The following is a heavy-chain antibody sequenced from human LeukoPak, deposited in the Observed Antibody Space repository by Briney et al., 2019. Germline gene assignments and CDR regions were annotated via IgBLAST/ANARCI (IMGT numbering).Heavy chain of an antibody. CDR3: ARALTRYSYGYGC. J-gene: IGHJ4*02. CDR1: GGSISSYY. CDR2: IYYSGST. Sequence: SETLSPTCTVSGGSISSYYWSWIRQPPGKGLEWIGYIYYSGSTNYNPSLKSRVTISVDTSKNQFSLKLSSVTAADTAVYYCARALTRYSYGYGCWGQGTLVTVSS. D-gene: IGHD5-18*01. V-gene: IGHV4-59*01.